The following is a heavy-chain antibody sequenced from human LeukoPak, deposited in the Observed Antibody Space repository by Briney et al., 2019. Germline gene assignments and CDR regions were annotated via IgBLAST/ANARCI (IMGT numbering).Heavy chain of an antibody. CDR2: IWYDGSNK. Sequence: PGGSLRLSCAASGFTFSSYGMHWVRQAPGKGLEWVAVIWYDGSNKKYADSVKGRLTISRDNTKNTVYLQMNSLRAEDTAVYYCARDVNFDILTGYYKPSYYFDFWGQGTLVAVSS. V-gene: IGHV3-33*01. D-gene: IGHD3-9*01. CDR3: ARDVNFDILTGYYKPSYYFDF. J-gene: IGHJ4*02. CDR1: GFTFSSYG.